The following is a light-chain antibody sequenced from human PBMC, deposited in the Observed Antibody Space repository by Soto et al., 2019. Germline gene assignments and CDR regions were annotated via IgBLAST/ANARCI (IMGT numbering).Light chain of an antibody. CDR2: TAS. V-gene: IGKV1-39*01. J-gene: IGKJ1*01. Sequence: DIQMTQSPSSLSASVGDRVTITCRPSQTIGKYLNWYQQKPGQAPKLLIYTASTLPIGVPSRFSGSRPGTNFTLTISSLQPEDFATYYCQHSYNTPQTFGQGTKVEI. CDR1: QTIGKY. CDR3: QHSYNTPQT.